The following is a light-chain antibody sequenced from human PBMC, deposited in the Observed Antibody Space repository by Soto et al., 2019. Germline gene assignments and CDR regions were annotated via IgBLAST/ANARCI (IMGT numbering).Light chain of an antibody. Sequence: EIVMTQSPVTLSVSPGERATLSCWAGQSVSSNLAWYQQKPGQAPRLLIYGASTRATGIPARFSGSGSGTEFTLTISSLQSEDFAVYYCQQYNNWPPWTFGQGTKVDIK. CDR3: QQYNNWPPWT. J-gene: IGKJ1*01. CDR2: GAS. CDR1: QSVSSN. V-gene: IGKV3-15*01.